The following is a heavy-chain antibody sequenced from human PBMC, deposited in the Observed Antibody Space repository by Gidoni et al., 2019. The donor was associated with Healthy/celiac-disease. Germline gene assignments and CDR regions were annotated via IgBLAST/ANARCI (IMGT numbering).Heavy chain of an antibody. CDR2: ISYDGSNK. CDR3: ARDAAYYYDSSGYYFDY. V-gene: IGHV3-30-3*01. Sequence: QVQRVESGGGVVQPGRARGLSWAASGFTFRSYAMHWVRQAPGKGLEWVAVISYDGSNKYYADSVKGRFTISRDNSKNTLYLQMNSLRAEDTAVYYCARDAAYYYDSSGYYFDYWGQGTLVTVSS. J-gene: IGHJ4*02. D-gene: IGHD3-22*01. CDR1: GFTFRSYA.